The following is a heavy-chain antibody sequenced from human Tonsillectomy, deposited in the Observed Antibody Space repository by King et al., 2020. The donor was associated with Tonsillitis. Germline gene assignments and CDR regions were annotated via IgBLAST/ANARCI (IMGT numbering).Heavy chain of an antibody. J-gene: IGHJ6*03. CDR3: ARGFYSIRRLDV. V-gene: IGHV3-74*01. CDR1: GFTFSSNW. D-gene: IGHD6-13*01. CDR2: IYTAGGIP. Sequence: VQLVESGGGLVQPGGSLRLSCAASGFTFSSNWMHWVRQVPGKGLVWVSRIYTAGGIPTYADSVKGRFTISRDNAKNTVFLQMNSLRAEDTAVYYCARGFYSIRRLDVWGKGTTVTV.